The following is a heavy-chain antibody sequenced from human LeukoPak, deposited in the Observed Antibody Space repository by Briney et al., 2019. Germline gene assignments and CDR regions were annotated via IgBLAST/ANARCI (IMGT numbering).Heavy chain of an antibody. CDR3: ARIPASSLYTPGAN. V-gene: IGHV3-7*01. D-gene: IGHD6-13*01. CDR1: GFTFTNYW. CDR2: IKQDGSEK. Sequence: GGSLRLSCAASGFTFTNYWMSWVRQAPGKGLEWVANIKQDGSEKYYVTPVKGRFTISRDNAKNSVFLQMNSLRVEDTAVYYCARIPASSLYTPGANWGQGTLVTVSS. J-gene: IGHJ4*02.